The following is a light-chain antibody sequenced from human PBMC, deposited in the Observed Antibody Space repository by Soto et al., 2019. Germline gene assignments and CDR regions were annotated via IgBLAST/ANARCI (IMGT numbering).Light chain of an antibody. V-gene: IGKV3-20*01. CDR2: GAS. CDR3: QHYGNSPALT. CDR1: PSVSSIS. Sequence: EIVWTQSPGTLSLSPGERATLSCRASPSVSSISLAWYQHKPGQAHRVFIYGASSRATGIPDRFSGSGSGTDFTLTISRLEPEDFAVYYGQHYGNSPALTFGGGTKVDIK. J-gene: IGKJ4*01.